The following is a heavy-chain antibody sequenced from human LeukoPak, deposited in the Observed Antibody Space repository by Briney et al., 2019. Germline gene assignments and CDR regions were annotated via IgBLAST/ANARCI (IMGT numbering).Heavy chain of an antibody. J-gene: IGHJ5*02. D-gene: IGHD1-1*01. CDR3: AREGTSGTHLNWFDP. CDR2: IYGSGST. CDR1: GGSISSYY. Sequence: SETLSLTCTVSGGSISSYYWSWIRQPPGKGLEWIGDIYGSGSTNYNPSLKSRVTLSVDTSKNQFSLKLSSVTAADTAVYYCAREGTSGTHLNWFDPWGQGTLVTVSS. V-gene: IGHV4-59*01.